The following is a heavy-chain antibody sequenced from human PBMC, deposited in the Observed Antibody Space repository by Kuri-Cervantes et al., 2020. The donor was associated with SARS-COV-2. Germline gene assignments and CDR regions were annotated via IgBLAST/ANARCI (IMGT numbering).Heavy chain of an antibody. D-gene: IGHD3-22*01. J-gene: IGHJ4*02. CDR2: IKQDGSEK. Sequence: GESLKISCGASGFTFRNYWMSWVRQAPGQGLEWVANIKQDGSEKHYVDSMKGRFTISRDNAKNSLYLQMNSLRAEDTAVYYCARDPPYDSSGYEDYWGQGTLVTVSS. V-gene: IGHV3-7*01. CDR1: GFTFRNYW. CDR3: ARDPPYDSSGYEDY.